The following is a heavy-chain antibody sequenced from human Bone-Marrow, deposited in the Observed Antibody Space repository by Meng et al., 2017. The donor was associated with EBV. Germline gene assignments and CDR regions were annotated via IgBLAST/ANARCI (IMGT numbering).Heavy chain of an antibody. J-gene: IGHJ4*02. Sequence: QGQLQESGAGLVGPSGTPCPTCGVSGGSISSRSWWRWVRQPPGKGLEWIGEIYHSGSTNYNPSLKSRVTISVDKSKNQFSLKLSSVTAADTAVYYCARDGGSYRSFDYWGQGTLVTVSS. CDR3: ARDGGSYRSFDY. D-gene: IGHD3-16*02. CDR2: IYHSGST. CDR1: GGSISSRSW. V-gene: IGHV4-4*02.